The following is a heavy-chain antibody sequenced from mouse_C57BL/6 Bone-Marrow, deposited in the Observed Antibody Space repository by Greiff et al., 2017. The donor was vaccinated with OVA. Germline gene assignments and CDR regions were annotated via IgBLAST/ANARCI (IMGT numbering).Heavy chain of an antibody. Sequence: EVKVVESGGDLVKPGGSLKLSCAASGFTFSSYGMSWVRQTPDKRLEWVATISSGGSYTYYPDSVKGRFTISRDNAKNTLYLQMSSLKSEDTAMYYCARRSLAYWGQGTLVTVSA. CDR1: GFTFSSYG. CDR2: ISSGGSYT. V-gene: IGHV5-6*02. J-gene: IGHJ3*01. CDR3: ARRSLAY.